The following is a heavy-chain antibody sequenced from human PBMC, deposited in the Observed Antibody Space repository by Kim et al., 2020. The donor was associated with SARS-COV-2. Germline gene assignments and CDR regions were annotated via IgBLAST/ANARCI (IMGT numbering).Heavy chain of an antibody. V-gene: IGHV4-39*01. D-gene: IGHD6-6*01. CDR3: ARHNGGSVADPFDF. J-gene: IGHJ4*02. CDR1: TGSISAKNFY. Sequence: SETLSLSCTGSTGSISAKNFYWGWVRQPPGKGLEWIASIYHSGSASDYNPSLESRVTISVDMSNDQFFLRLSSVTAADTAMYFCARHNGGSVADPFDFWGQGTLVTVSS. CDR2: IYHSGSA.